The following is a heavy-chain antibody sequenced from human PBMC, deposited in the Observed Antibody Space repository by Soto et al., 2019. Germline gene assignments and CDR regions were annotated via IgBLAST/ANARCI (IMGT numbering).Heavy chain of an antibody. CDR2: IYYSGST. Sequence: PSETLSLTCTVSGGSISSYYWSWIRQPPGKGLEWIGYIYYSGSTNYNPSLKSRVTISVDTSKNQFSLKLSSVTAADTAVYYCARGRGFLTGYSTRYYYYMDVCGKGTTVTVSS. CDR1: GGSISSYY. D-gene: IGHD3-9*01. V-gene: IGHV4-59*01. J-gene: IGHJ6*03. CDR3: ARGRGFLTGYSTRYYYYMDV.